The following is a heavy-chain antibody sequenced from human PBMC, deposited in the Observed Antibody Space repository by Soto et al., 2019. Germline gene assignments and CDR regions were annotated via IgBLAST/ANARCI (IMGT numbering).Heavy chain of an antibody. D-gene: IGHD4-17*01. Sequence: QIQLVQSGPDVKKPGASLKVSCEASGYGFSNFGISWVRQAPGQGLEWMGWISVYNGNRRYAEKFQGRLTMTTETSTSTAYMELTSMTSEDTAVYYCARRRDGGNSYSFDYWGQGVLITVSS. V-gene: IGHV1-18*04. CDR3: ARRRDGGNSYSFDY. J-gene: IGHJ4*02. CDR1: GYGFSNFG. CDR2: ISVYNGNR.